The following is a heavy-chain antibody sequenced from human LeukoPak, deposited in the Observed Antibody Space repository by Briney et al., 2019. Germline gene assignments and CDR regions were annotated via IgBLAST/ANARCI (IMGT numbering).Heavy chain of an antibody. Sequence: GGSLRLSCAASGFTFSDHYMDWLRQAPGKGLEWVGRTRNKANSYTTEYAASVKGRFTVSRDASKNSLHLQMNSLKTEDAAVYYCARASGNSTIRYYFDNWGQGTLVTVSS. J-gene: IGHJ4*02. V-gene: IGHV3-72*01. CDR2: TRNKANSYTT. CDR1: GFTFSDHY. CDR3: ARASGNSTIRYYFDN. D-gene: IGHD3-3*01.